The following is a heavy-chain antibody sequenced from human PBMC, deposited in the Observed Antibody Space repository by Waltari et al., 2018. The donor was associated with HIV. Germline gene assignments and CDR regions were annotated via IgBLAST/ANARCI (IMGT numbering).Heavy chain of an antibody. CDR3: ARDARRIFIGPEGP. V-gene: IGHV4-30-4*01. J-gene: IGHJ5*02. CDR2: IHKTCSS. D-gene: IGHD3-3*01. Sequence: QVRLQESASGLVKPSETLFLTCPVPGVSIHYGDYYWTWIRQTPEKGLEWIGYIHKTCSSNYTPSLKSRVTISLDTPKNQFSLKLNSVTAADTAVYYCARDARRIFIGPEGPWGRGTLVTVSS. CDR1: GVSIHYGDYY.